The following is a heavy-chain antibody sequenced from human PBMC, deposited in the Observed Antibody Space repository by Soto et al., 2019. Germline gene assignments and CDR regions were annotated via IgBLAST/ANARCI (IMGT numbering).Heavy chain of an antibody. J-gene: IGHJ4*02. Sequence: QVQLEQSGAEVKKPGASVKISCKTSGYTFTSYTLHWVRQAPGQGLEWMGWINAGNGREKYSQRFQDRVSLSTDKPATPAYRELRSLTSEDTAVFFWARGGGWVGEASFDSWGQGTQVIVSS. CDR3: ARGGGWVGEASFDS. V-gene: IGHV1-3*01. CDR2: INAGNGRE. D-gene: IGHD3-10*01. CDR1: GYTFTSYT.